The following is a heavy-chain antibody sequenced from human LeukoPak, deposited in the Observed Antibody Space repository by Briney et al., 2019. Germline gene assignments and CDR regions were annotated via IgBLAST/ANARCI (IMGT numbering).Heavy chain of an antibody. V-gene: IGHV1-18*01. CDR2: ISAYNGNT. CDR3: ARVSGYCSGGACYSRRHFDH. J-gene: IGHJ4*02. D-gene: IGHD2-15*01. CDR1: GYTFTSYG. Sequence: ASVKVSRKASGYTFTSYGISWVRQAPGQGLEWMGWISAYNGNTNYAQKLQGRVTMTTDTSTSTAYMELRSLRSDDTAVYYCARVSGYCSGGACYSRRHFDHWGQGTLVTVSS.